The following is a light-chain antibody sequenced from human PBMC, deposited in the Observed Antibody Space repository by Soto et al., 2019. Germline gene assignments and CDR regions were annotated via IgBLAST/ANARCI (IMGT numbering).Light chain of an antibody. CDR2: DVT. CDR3: NSYTGSATPYV. V-gene: IGLV2-14*03. CDR1: SSDVGGYNY. Sequence: QSALTQPASVSGSPGQSITISCTGTSSDVGGYNYVSWYQHHPDKAPKIVIYDVTNRPSGVSNRFSGSKAGNTASLTISGLQAEDEADYYCNSYTGSATPYVFGTGTKVTVL. J-gene: IGLJ1*01.